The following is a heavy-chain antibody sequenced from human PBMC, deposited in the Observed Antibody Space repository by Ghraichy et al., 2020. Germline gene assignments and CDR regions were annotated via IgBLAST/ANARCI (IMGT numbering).Heavy chain of an antibody. Sequence: SGPTLVKPTETLTLTCTVSGFSLSNARMGVSWIHQPPGKALEWLAHIFSNDEKSYSTSLKSRLTISKDTSKSQVVLTMTNMDPVDTATYYCARTLGYCSSTSCYTRRFDPWGQGTLVTVSS. V-gene: IGHV2-26*01. CDR1: GFSLSNARMG. D-gene: IGHD2-2*02. CDR3: ARTLGYCSSTSCYTRRFDP. J-gene: IGHJ5*02. CDR2: IFSNDEK.